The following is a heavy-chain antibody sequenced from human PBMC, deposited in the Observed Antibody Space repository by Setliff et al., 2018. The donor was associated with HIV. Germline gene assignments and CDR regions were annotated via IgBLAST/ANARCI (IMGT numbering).Heavy chain of an antibody. CDR2: VHSTLST. D-gene: IGHD6-19*01. J-gene: IGHJ5*02. CDR1: GGTFSSYA. V-gene: IGHV4-4*07. Sequence: SCKASGGTFSSYAISWVRQPAGKGLEWIGQVHSTLSTNYNPSLKSRLSISADTSKNQFSLNLRFVTAADTALYYCARRTFGSGRFDPWGQGTPVTVSS. CDR3: ARRTFGSGRFDP.